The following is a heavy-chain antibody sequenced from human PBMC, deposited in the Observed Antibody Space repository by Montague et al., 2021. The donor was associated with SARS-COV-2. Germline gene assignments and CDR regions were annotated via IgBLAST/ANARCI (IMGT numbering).Heavy chain of an antibody. J-gene: IGHJ4*02. CDR1: GSSISSETHY. CDR3: ASQPIPVTGSGEFDY. CDR2: IFYSGST. D-gene: IGHD6-19*01. Sequence: SETLSLTCTVSGSSISSETHYWGWIRQPTGKGLEWIGSIFYSGSTYYNSSLKSRVSISVDTSKNQFSQRLRSVTAADTAVYYCASQPIPVTGSGEFDYWGPGTLVTVSS. V-gene: IGHV4-39*01.